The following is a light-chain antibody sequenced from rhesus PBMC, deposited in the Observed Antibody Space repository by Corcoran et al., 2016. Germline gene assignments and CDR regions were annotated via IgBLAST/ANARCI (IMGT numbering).Light chain of an antibody. V-gene: IGKV1-22*01. CDR1: QDISSW. CDR3: QQYVNKPPT. Sequence: DIQMTQSPSSLSASVGDTVTITCRASQDISSWLAWYQQKPGKVPKLLIDRASGLQSGVPSRFSGSGSGTAFTLTISSLQSEDFATYYCQQYVNKPPTVGGGTKVEIK. J-gene: IGKJ4*01. CDR2: RAS.